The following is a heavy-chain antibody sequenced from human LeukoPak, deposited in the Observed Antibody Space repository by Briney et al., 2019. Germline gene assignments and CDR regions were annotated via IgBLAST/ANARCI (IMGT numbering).Heavy chain of an antibody. D-gene: IGHD6-6*01. J-gene: IGHJ6*02. CDR2: ISAYNGNT. CDR1: GYTFTSYG. CDR3: ARDGEQLVARYYYYGMDV. V-gene: IGHV1-18*01. Sequence: GASVKGSCTASGYTFTSYGMSWERQAPGQGLEWMGWISAYNGNTNYAQKLQGRVTMTTDTSTSTAYMELRSLRSDDTAVYYCARDGEQLVARYYYYGMDVWGQGTTVTVSS.